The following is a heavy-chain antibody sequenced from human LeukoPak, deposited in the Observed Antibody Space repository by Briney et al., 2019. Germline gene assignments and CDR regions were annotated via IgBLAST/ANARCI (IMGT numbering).Heavy chain of an antibody. V-gene: IGHV1-46*01. J-gene: IGHJ6*02. CDR2: INPSGGST. CDR3: ARAGNTAMVKYYYYGMDV. D-gene: IGHD5-18*01. Sequence: ASVKVSCKASGYTFTSYYMHWVRQAPRQGLEWMGIINPSGGSTSYAQKFQGRVTMTRDTSTSTVYMELSSLRSEDTAVYYCARAGNTAMVKYYYYGMDVWGQGTTVTVSS. CDR1: GYTFTSYY.